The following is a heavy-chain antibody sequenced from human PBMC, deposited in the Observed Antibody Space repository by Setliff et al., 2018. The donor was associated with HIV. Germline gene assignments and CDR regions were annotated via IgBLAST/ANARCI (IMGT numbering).Heavy chain of an antibody. CDR2: ISGSGGTT. J-gene: IGHJ6*02. CDR1: GFTFSSYT. D-gene: IGHD6-19*01. CDR3: AKDQGITVGAAVYYYFYAMDV. Sequence: GGSLRLSCVVSGFTFSSYTMSWVRQAPGKGLEWVSAISGSGGTTYYAESVKGRFTISRDNSKNTLYLQMNSLRAEGTAVYYCAKDQGITVGAAVYYYFYAMDVWGQGTSVTVSS. V-gene: IGHV3-23*01.